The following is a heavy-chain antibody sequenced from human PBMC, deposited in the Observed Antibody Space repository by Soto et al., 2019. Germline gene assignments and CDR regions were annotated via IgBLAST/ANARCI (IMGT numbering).Heavy chain of an antibody. Sequence: GGSLRLSCAASGFTFSSYWMSWVRQAPGKGLEWVANIKQDGSEKYYVDSVKGRFTISRDNAKNSLYLQMNSLRAEDTAVYYCARDLRLAATVNYFDYWGQGTLVTVSS. CDR2: IKQDGSEK. V-gene: IGHV3-7*01. CDR1: GFTFSSYW. J-gene: IGHJ4*02. D-gene: IGHD4-17*01. CDR3: ARDLRLAATVNYFDY.